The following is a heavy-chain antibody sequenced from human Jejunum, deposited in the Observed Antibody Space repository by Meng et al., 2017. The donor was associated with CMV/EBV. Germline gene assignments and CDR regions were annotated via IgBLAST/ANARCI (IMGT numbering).Heavy chain of an antibody. D-gene: IGHD2-2*01. Sequence: SCEASGFTFSSYKMTWVRQAPGKGLEWVSYISSGSAIIYYADSVKGRFTISRDNAKSSLYLQMNSLRAEDTALYYCARAGWAAIGYWGQGTVVTVSS. CDR3: ARAGWAAIGY. V-gene: IGHV3-48*03. CDR1: GFTFSSYK. CDR2: ISSGSAII. J-gene: IGHJ4*02.